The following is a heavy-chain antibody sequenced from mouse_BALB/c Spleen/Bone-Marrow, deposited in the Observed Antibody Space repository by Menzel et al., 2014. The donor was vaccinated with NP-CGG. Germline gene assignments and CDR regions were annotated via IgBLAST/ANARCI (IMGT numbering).Heavy chain of an antibody. CDR2: INPSNGGT. D-gene: IGHD2-13*01. CDR3: TREGDSPFAY. J-gene: IGHJ3*01. V-gene: IGHV1S81*02. Sequence: VQLQQSGAELVKPGASVKLSCKASGYTFTSYYMYWVKQRPGQGLEWIGEINPSNGGTNFNEKFKSKATLTVDKSSSTAYMQPSSLTSEGSAVYYCTREGDSPFAYWGQGTLVTVSA. CDR1: GYTFTSYY.